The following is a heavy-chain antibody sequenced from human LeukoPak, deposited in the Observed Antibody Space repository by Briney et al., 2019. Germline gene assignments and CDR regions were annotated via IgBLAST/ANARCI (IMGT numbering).Heavy chain of an antibody. J-gene: IGHJ5*02. CDR2: ISYDGSNK. Sequence: GGSLRLSCAASGFTFSSYGMHWVRQAPGKGLEWVAVISYDGSNKYYADSVKGRFTISRDNSKNTLYLQMNSLRAEDTAVYYCAKSVDYGSGSYYIPWFDPWGQGTLVTVSS. V-gene: IGHV3-30*18. CDR1: GFTFSSYG. CDR3: AKSVDYGSGSYYIPWFDP. D-gene: IGHD3-10*01.